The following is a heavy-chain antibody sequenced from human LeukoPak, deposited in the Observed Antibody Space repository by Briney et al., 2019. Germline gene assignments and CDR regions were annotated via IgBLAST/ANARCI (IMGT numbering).Heavy chain of an antibody. CDR3: ARVYWNGGRAFDY. V-gene: IGHV1-18*01. CDR1: GYTLSHNG. J-gene: IGHJ4*02. Sequence: VASVKVSCKASGYTLSHNGITWVRQAPGQGLEWMGWIAADNRKTYYAQNLQDRVTMTTDSSTNTAYMDLRSLRSDDTAVYYCARVYWNGGRAFDYWGQGTLVTVSS. CDR2: IAADNRKT. D-gene: IGHD1-1*01.